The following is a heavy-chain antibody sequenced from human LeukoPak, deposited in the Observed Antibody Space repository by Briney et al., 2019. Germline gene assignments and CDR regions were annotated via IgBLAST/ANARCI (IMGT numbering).Heavy chain of an antibody. CDR2: IYTSGSA. CDR3: ARDRGAIDY. Sequence: SETLSLTCIVSGGSISSYYWSWIRQPAGKGLEWIGRIYTSGSANYNPSLKSRVTMSADTSKNQFSLKLTSVTAADTAVYYCARDRGAIDYWAREPWSPSPQ. D-gene: IGHD3-10*01. J-gene: IGHJ4*02. CDR1: GGSISSYY. V-gene: IGHV4-4*07.